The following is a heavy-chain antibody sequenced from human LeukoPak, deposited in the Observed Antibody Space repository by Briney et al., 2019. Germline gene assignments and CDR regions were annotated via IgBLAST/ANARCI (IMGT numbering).Heavy chain of an antibody. CDR2: INTNTGNP. CDR1: EYTFTSYD. D-gene: IGHD5-12*01. Sequence: ASVTVSCKASEYTFTSYDINWVRQAPGQGLEWMGWINTNTGNPTYAQGFTGRFVFSLDTSVSTAYLQISSLKAEDTAVYYCARDPTLAHYYYYMDVWGKGTTVTVSS. CDR3: ARDPTLAHYYYYMDV. J-gene: IGHJ6*03. V-gene: IGHV7-4-1*02.